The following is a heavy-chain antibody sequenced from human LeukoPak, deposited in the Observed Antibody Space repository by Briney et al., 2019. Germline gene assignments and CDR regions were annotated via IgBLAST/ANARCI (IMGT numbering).Heavy chain of an antibody. V-gene: IGHV4-59*08. CDR3: ARGPSGSGSYYRAYYFDY. CDR2: IYYSGST. Sequence: SETLSLTCTVSGGSISSYYWSWIRQPPGKGLEWIGYIYYSGSTNYNPSLKSRVTISVDTSKNQFSLKLSSVTAADTAVYYCARGPSGSGSYYRAYYFDYWGQGTLVTVSS. D-gene: IGHD3-10*01. CDR1: GGSISSYY. J-gene: IGHJ4*02.